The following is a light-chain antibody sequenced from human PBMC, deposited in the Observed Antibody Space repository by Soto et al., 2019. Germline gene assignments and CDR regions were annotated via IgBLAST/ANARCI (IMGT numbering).Light chain of an antibody. J-gene: IGLJ2*01. CDR3: SSYTSSSTLV. V-gene: IGLV2-14*01. Sequence: QSALTQSASVSGSPGQSITISCTGTSSDIGDYNFVSWYQQHPGKAPKLMIYDVTNRPSGVSNRFSGSKSGNTASLTISGLQAEDEADYYCSSYTSSSTLVFGGGTKVTVL. CDR1: SSDIGDYNF. CDR2: DVT.